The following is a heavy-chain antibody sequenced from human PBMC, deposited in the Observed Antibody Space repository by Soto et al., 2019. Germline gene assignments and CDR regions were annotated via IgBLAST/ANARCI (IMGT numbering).Heavy chain of an antibody. Sequence: QVQLVESGGGVVQPGRSLRLSCAASGFTFSSYGMHWVRQAPGKGLEWVAVIWYDGSNKYYADSVKGRFTISRDNSKNTLYLQMNRLRAEDTAVYYCARSANGEVTHYYFDYWGQGTLVTVSS. V-gene: IGHV3-33*01. D-gene: IGHD3-10*01. J-gene: IGHJ4*02. CDR2: IWYDGSNK. CDR1: GFTFSSYG. CDR3: ARSANGEVTHYYFDY.